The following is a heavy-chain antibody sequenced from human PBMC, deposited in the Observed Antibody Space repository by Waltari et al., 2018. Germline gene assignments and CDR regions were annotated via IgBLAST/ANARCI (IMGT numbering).Heavy chain of an antibody. D-gene: IGHD6-19*01. V-gene: IGHV1-69*08. CDR1: GGTFSSYA. Sequence: QVQLVQSGAEVKKPGSSVKVSCKASGGTFSSYAISWVRQAPGQGLEWMGRIIPIFGTANYAQKFQGRVTITADKSTSTAYMELSSLRAEETAVYYCARDGSRSGWYQGRVDVWGQGTTVTVSS. J-gene: IGHJ6*02. CDR3: ARDGSRSGWYQGRVDV. CDR2: IIPIFGTA.